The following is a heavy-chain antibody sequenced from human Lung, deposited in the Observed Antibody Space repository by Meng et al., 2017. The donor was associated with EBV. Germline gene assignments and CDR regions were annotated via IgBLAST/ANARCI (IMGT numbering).Heavy chain of an antibody. CDR3: AREKSPGHFDY. CDR1: GYTFTDYF. CDR2: INPNNGGT. Sequence: QVQLVQSGAEVMKPGASLRASCRASGYTFTDYFLHWVRQAPGQGLEWLGTINPNNGGTNYAQRFQDRVTLTRDTSTSTVYMELSSLGSEDTALYYCAREKSPGHFDYLGQGILVTVSS. V-gene: IGHV1-46*01. J-gene: IGHJ4*02.